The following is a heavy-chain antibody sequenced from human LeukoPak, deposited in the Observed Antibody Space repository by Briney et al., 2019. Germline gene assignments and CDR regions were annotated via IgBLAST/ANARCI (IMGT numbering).Heavy chain of an antibody. CDR1: GFTFSSYW. Sequence: GGSLRLSCAASGFTFSSYWMHWVRQAPGKGLVWVSRINSDGSSTSYADSVRGRFSISRDNAKNTLYLQMNSLRAEDTAVYYCATYRQVLLPFESWGQGTLVTVSS. V-gene: IGHV3-74*01. CDR3: ATYRQVLLPFES. J-gene: IGHJ4*02. CDR2: INSDGSST. D-gene: IGHD2-8*02.